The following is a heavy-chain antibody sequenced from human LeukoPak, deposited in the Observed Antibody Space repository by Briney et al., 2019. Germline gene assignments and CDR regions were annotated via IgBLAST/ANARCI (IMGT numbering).Heavy chain of an antibody. V-gene: IGHV4-59*01. CDR1: GGSISSYY. CDR2: IYYSGST. Sequence: RTSETLSLTCTVSGGSISSYYWSWIRQPPGKGLEWIGYIYYSGSTNYNPSLKSRVTISVDTSKNQFSLKLSSVTAADTAVYYCARANYDFWSGPKGYYFDYWGQGTQVTVSS. J-gene: IGHJ4*02. CDR3: ARANYDFWSGPKGYYFDY. D-gene: IGHD3-3*01.